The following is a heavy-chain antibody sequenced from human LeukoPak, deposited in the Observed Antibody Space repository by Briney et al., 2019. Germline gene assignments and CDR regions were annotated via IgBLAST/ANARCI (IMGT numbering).Heavy chain of an antibody. CDR2: LYNGVST. Sequence: SETLSLTCTVSGGPIYSYYWSWIRQTAGKGLEWIGRLYNGVSTDYNPSLKSRVTISVDTSKNQFALKLSAVTAADTAVYYCARLKFYDSTGYSPGHYMDVWGKGTTVTASS. J-gene: IGHJ6*03. D-gene: IGHD3-22*01. CDR3: ARLKFYDSTGYSPGHYMDV. CDR1: GGPIYSYY. V-gene: IGHV4-4*07.